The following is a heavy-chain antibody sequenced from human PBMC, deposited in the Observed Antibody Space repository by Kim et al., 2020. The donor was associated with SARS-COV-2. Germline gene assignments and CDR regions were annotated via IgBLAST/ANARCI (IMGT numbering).Heavy chain of an antibody. CDR3: AATMTKGYFDY. Sequence: GSADSVKSRFTISRDNAQNTLYLQMNSLRAEDTAVYYCAATMTKGYFDYWAQGTLVSVSS. D-gene: IGHD4-17*01. V-gene: IGHV3-74*01. J-gene: IGHJ4*02.